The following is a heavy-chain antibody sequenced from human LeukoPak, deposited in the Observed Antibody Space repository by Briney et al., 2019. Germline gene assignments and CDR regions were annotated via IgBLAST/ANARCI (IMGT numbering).Heavy chain of an antibody. CDR2: ISGSGGST. Sequence: PGGSLRLSCAASGFTFSSYAMSWVRQAPGNGLEWVSTISGSGGSTHYADSVNGRFTISRDSSKNTLHLQMNSLRVEDTAVYYCAKDMVRGVIQSAFDFWGQGTLVTVSS. J-gene: IGHJ4*02. D-gene: IGHD3-10*01. V-gene: IGHV3-23*01. CDR3: AKDMVRGVIQSAFDF. CDR1: GFTFSSYA.